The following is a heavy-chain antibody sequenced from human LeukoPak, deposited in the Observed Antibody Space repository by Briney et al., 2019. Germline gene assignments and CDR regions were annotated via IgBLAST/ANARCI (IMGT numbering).Heavy chain of an antibody. CDR3: ARDTALIRTPGGPDS. CDR1: GYSFASYG. D-gene: IGHD2-8*02. V-gene: IGHV1-18*01. J-gene: IGHJ5*02. Sequence: ASVKVSCKTSGYSFASYGISWVRQAPGQGLERMGWISAYNGDTRYAQHLQGRVSLTTDLSTGTAFMELRSLTSDDTALYYCARDTALIRTPGGPDSWGQGTLVTVSS. CDR2: ISAYNGDT.